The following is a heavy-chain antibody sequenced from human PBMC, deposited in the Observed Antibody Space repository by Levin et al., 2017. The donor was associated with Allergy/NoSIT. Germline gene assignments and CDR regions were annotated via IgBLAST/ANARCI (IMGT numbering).Heavy chain of an antibody. J-gene: IGHJ6*02. V-gene: IGHV3-11*01. D-gene: IGHD5-12*01. CDR3: ARDLIVAVPGYYYYYYGMDV. Sequence: GGSLRLSCAASGFTFSDYYMSWIRQAPGKGLEWVSYISSSGSTIYYADSVKGRFTISRDNAKNSLYLQMNSLRAEDTAVYYCARDLIVAVPGYYYYYYGMDVWGQGTTVTVSS. CDR1: GFTFSDYY. CDR2: ISSSGSTI.